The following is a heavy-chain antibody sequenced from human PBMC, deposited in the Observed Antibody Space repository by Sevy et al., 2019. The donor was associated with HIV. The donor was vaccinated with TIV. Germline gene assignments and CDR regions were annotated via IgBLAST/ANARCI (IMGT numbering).Heavy chain of an antibody. CDR2: ISSNGGST. J-gene: IGHJ4*02. CDR3: VKDRFRYYDILTGSDY. V-gene: IGHV3-64D*06. D-gene: IGHD3-9*01. CDR1: GFTFSSYA. Sequence: GGSLRLSCSASGFTFSSYAMHWDRQAPGKGLEYVSAISSNGGSTYYADSVKGRFTISRDNSKNTLYLQMSSLRAEDTAVYYCVKDRFRYYDILTGSDYWGQGTLVTVSS.